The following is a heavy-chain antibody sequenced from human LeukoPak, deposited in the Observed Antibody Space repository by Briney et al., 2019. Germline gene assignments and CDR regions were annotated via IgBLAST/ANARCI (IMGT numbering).Heavy chain of an antibody. CDR3: ATLSSQQWLVGFDY. CDR2: MNPNSGNT. D-gene: IGHD6-19*01. CDR1: GYAFTSYD. J-gene: IGHJ4*02. Sequence: ASVKVSCKASGYAFTSYDINWVRQATGQGLEWMGWMNPNSGNTGYAQKFQGRVTMTRNTSISTAYMELSGLRSEDTAVYYCATLSSQQWLVGFDYWGQGTLVTVSS. V-gene: IGHV1-8*01.